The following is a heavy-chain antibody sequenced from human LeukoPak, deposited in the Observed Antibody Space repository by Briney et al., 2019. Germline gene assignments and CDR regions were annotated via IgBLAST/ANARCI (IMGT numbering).Heavy chain of an antibody. CDR3: ARGLGYYYDSSGADRLDY. D-gene: IGHD3-22*01. J-gene: IGHJ4*02. CDR2: INHSGST. CDR1: GGSFSGYY. Sequence: SETLSLTCAVYGGSFSGYYWSWIRRPPGKGLEWIGEINHSGSTNYNPSLRSRVTISVDTSKNQFSLKLSSVTAADTAVYYCARGLGYYYDSSGADRLDYWGQGTLVTVSS. V-gene: IGHV4-34*01.